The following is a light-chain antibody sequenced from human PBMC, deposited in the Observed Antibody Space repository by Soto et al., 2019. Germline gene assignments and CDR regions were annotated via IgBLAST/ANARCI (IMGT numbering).Light chain of an antibody. CDR2: KAS. J-gene: IGKJ5*01. CDR1: QGISSY. CDR3: HSRA. V-gene: IGKV1-9*01. Sequence: IQLTQSPSSLSASVGDRVTITCRASQGISSYFAWYQQKPGKAPKLLIYKASTLKSGVPSRFSGSGSGTEFTLTISRLQPDDFATYFCHSRAFGQGTRLEIK.